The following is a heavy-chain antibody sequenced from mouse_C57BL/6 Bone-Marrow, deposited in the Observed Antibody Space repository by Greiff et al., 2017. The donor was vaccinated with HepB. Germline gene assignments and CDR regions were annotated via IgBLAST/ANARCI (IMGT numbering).Heavy chain of an antibody. J-gene: IGHJ1*03. CDR2: ISSGGDYI. V-gene: IGHV5-9-1*02. Sequence: EVQLVESGEGLVKPGGSLKLSCAASGFTFSSYAMSWVRQTPEKRLEWVAYISSGGDYICYADTVKGRFTISRDNARNTLYLQMSSLKSEDTAMYYCTRDDYGSSSGYFDVWGTGTTVTVSS. CDR3: TRDDYGSSSGYFDV. D-gene: IGHD1-1*01. CDR1: GFTFSSYA.